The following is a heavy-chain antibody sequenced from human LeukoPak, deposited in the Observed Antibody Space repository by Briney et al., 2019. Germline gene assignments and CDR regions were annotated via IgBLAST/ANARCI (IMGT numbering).Heavy chain of an antibody. CDR2: ISWDGGST. V-gene: IGHV3-43D*03. Sequence: GGSLRLSCAASGFTFDDYAMHWVRQAPGKGLEWVSLISWDGGSTYYADSVKGRFTISRDNSKNSLYLQMNSLRAEDTALYYCATFGYSYGPPRNSETRDAFDIWGQGTMVTVSS. CDR1: GFTFDDYA. J-gene: IGHJ3*02. D-gene: IGHD5-18*01. CDR3: ATFGYSYGPPRNSETRDAFDI.